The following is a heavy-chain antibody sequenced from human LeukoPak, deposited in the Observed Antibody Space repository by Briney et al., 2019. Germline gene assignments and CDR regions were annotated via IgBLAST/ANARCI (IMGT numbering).Heavy chain of an antibody. CDR1: GDSLSSHF. J-gene: IGHJ4*02. CDR3: ARNVGWYSHDS. V-gene: IGHV4-59*08. CDR2: IFGSGST. D-gene: IGHD6-19*01. Sequence: SETLSLTCTVSGDSLSSHFWSWIRQPPGKGLEWIGFIFGSGSTNYDPSLRGRVTISEGTSKNHFSLKLTSVTAADTAVYYCARNVGWYSHDSWGQGTLVTVSS.